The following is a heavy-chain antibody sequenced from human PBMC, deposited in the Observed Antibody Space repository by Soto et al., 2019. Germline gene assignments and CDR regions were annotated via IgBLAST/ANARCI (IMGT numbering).Heavy chain of an antibody. Sequence: VQLVESGGGEVQPGRSLRLSCAASGFKYTDFALHWVRQAPGKGLEWVAIISYDGSDKYYAEYVKGRFVISRDNPKNTLYLEMNSLRPDDKAVYFCARRAWDSYYAIDVWGQGSTVTVFS. CDR2: ISYDGSDK. CDR3: ARRAWDSYYAIDV. J-gene: IGHJ6*02. D-gene: IGHD3-22*01. CDR1: GFKYTDFA. V-gene: IGHV3-30*09.